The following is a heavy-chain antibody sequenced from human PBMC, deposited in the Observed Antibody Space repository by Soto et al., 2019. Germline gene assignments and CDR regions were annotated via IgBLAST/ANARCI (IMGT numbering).Heavy chain of an antibody. CDR2: ISAYNGNT. J-gene: IGHJ6*02. D-gene: IGHD5-12*01. CDR1: GYTFTSYG. V-gene: IGHV1-18*04. CDR3: ARVGYDIHYYYYYGMDV. Sequence: QVQLVQSGAEVKKPGASVKVSCKASGYTFTSYGISWVRQAPGQGLEWMGWISAYNGNTNYAQKLQGRVTMTTDTSTSTAYMELRSLRSDDTAVYYCARVGYDIHYYYYYGMDVWGQGTTVTVSS.